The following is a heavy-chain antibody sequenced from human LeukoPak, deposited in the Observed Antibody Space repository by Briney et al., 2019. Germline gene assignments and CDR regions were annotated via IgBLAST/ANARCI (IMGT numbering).Heavy chain of an antibody. Sequence: SETLSLTCTVSGGSISSYYWSWIRQPPGKGLEWIGFVHYSGSTHYNPSLKSRVTISVDTSKNQVSLKLTSVTAADTAVYYCAKDVLIDYWGQGTLVTVSS. J-gene: IGHJ4*02. CDR2: VHYSGST. CDR1: GGSISSYY. CDR3: AKDVLIDY. V-gene: IGHV4-59*01. D-gene: IGHD3-16*01.